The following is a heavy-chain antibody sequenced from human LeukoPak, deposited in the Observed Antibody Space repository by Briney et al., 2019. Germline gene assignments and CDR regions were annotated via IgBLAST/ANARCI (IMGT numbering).Heavy chain of an antibody. CDR3: ARMDMRRGNSPGHRFDY. CDR2: IIPILGIA. J-gene: IGHJ4*02. D-gene: IGHD4-23*01. V-gene: IGHV1-69*04. CDR1: GGTFSSYA. Sequence: SVKVSCKASGGTFSSYAISWVRQAPGQGLEWMGRIIPILGIANYAQKIQGRVTITADESTSTAYMELSSLRSEDTAVSYCARMDMRRGNSPGHRFDYWGQGTLVTVSS.